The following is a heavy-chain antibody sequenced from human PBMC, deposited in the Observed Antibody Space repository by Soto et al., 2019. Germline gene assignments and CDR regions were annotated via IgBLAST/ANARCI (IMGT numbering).Heavy chain of an antibody. CDR3: AKDSTVTY. CDR2: ISSSGDST. V-gene: IGHV3-23*01. D-gene: IGHD4-17*01. J-gene: IGHJ4*02. CDR1: GFTFSSYA. Sequence: EVQLLESGGGLVQPGGSLRLSCAASGFTFSSYAMTWVRQAPGKGLEWVSLISSSGDSTYYADSVKGRFTISRDNSKNIRYLQMNSLRAEDTAVYYCAKDSTVTYWGQGTLVTVSS.